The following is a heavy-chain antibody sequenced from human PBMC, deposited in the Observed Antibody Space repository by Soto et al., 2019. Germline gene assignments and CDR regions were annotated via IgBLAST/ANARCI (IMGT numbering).Heavy chain of an antibody. CDR2: IKSKTDGGTT. D-gene: IGHD3-16*02. J-gene: IGHJ6*02. V-gene: IGHV3-15*01. CDR3: TTAGYDYVWGSYRWWYYYGMDV. Sequence: SLRLSCASSGFTFSNPWMSWVRQAPGKGLEWVGRIKSKTDGGTTDYAAPVKGRFTISRDDSRNTLYLQMNSLKTEDTAVYYCTTAGYDYVWGSYRWWYYYGMDVWGQGTTVTVSS. CDR1: GFTFSNPW.